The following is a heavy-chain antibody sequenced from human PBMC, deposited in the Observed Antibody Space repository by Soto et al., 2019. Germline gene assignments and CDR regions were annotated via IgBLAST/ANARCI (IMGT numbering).Heavy chain of an antibody. Sequence: ASVKVSCKASGYTFTRYAMHWVRQAPGQRLEWMGWINADNGNTKYSQKFQGRVTMTRDTSTSTAYTELSSLRSEDTAMYSCGSEWEPVGGFDYWGQGTLVTVSS. CDR3: GSEWEPVGGFDY. J-gene: IGHJ4*02. D-gene: IGHD1-26*01. V-gene: IGHV1-3*01. CDR1: GYTFTRYA. CDR2: INADNGNT.